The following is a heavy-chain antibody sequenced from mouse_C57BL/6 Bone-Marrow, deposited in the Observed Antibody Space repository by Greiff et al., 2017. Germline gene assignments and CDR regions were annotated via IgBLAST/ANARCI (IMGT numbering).Heavy chain of an antibody. CDR1: GYTFTDYY. Sequence: VKLMESGAELVRPGASVKLSCKASGYTFTDYYINWVKQRPGQGLEWIARIYPGSGNTYYNEKFKGKATLTAENSSSTAYMQLSSLTSEDSAVYFCARGGMVTKAYWYFDVWGTGTTVTVSS. J-gene: IGHJ1*03. CDR3: ARGGMVTKAYWYFDV. CDR2: IYPGSGNT. D-gene: IGHD2-3*01. V-gene: IGHV1-76*01.